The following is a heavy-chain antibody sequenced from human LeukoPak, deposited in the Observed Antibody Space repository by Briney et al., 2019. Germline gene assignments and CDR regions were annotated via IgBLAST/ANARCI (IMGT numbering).Heavy chain of an antibody. V-gene: IGHV4-61*05. D-gene: IGHD3-22*01. CDR2: IYYSGSS. CDR3: ARARGSAYPDY. Sequence: SETLSLTCTVSGGSISSSTYYWGWIRQPPGKGLEWIGYIYYSGSSNYNPSLKSRVTISVDTSKNQFSLELSSVTAADTAVYYCARARGSAYPDYWGQGTLVTVSS. J-gene: IGHJ4*02. CDR1: GGSISSSTYY.